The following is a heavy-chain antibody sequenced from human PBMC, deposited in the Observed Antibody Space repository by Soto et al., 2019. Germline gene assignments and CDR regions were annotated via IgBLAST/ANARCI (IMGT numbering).Heavy chain of an antibody. D-gene: IGHD6-13*01. CDR2: IVVGSGNT. CDR1: GFTFTSSA. CDR3: AADTNKQQLYYYYGMDV. Sequence: GASVKVSCKASGFTFTSSAVQWVRQARGQRLEWIGWIVVGSGNTNYAQKFQERVTITRDMSTSTAYMELSSLRSEDTAVYYCAADTNKQQLYYYYGMDVWGQGTTVTSP. V-gene: IGHV1-58*01. J-gene: IGHJ6*02.